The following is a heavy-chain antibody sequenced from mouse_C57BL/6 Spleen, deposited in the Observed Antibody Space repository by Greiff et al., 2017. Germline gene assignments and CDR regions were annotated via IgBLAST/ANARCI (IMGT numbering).Heavy chain of an antibody. D-gene: IGHD6-5*01. CDR2: IDPENGDT. CDR1: GFNIKDDY. V-gene: IGHV14-4*01. J-gene: IGHJ2*01. CDR3: TKPLFVYYFDC. Sequence: EVQLQQSGAELVRPGASVKLSCTASGFNIKDDYMHWVKQRPEQGLEWIGWIDPENGDTEYASKFQGKATITADTSSNTAYLQLSSLTSEATAVYYCTKPLFVYYFDCWGQGTTLTVSS.